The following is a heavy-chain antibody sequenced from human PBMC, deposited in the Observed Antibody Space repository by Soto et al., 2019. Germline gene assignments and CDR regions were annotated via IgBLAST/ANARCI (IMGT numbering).Heavy chain of an antibody. Sequence: GGSLRLSCAASGLTFSSYAMSWVRQAPGKGLEWVSAISGSGGSTYYADSVKGRFTISRDNSKNTLYLQMNSLRAEDTAVYYCAKDGALIRYFFDFWGQGTLDTVSS. D-gene: IGHD3-9*01. V-gene: IGHV3-23*01. CDR2: ISGSGGST. CDR3: AKDGALIRYFFDF. CDR1: GLTFSSYA. J-gene: IGHJ4*02.